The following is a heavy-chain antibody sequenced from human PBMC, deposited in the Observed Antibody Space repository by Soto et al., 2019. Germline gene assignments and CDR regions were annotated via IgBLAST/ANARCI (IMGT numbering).Heavy chain of an antibody. V-gene: IGHV1-69*12. Sequence: QVQLVQSGAEVKKPGSSVKVSCKASGGTFSSYAISWVRQAPGQGLEWMGGIIPIFGPANYAQKFQGRVTITADXXTXTXXMELSSLRSEDTAVYYCARWFGVVPKFYYYYGMDVWGQGTTVTVSS. CDR2: IIPIFGPA. D-gene: IGHD3-3*01. CDR1: GGTFSSYA. CDR3: ARWFGVVPKFYYYYGMDV. J-gene: IGHJ6*02.